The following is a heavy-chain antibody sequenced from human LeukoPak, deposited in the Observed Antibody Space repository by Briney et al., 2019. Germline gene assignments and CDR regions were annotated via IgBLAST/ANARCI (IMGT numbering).Heavy chain of an antibody. CDR1: GGFISSYY. Sequence: SETLSLTCTVSGGFISSYYWSWIRQPAGKGLEWIGRIYTSGSTNYNPSLKSRVTMSVDTSKNQFSLKLSSVTAADTAVYYCSGGSRGFWFDPWGQGTLVTVSS. J-gene: IGHJ5*02. CDR2: IYTSGST. D-gene: IGHD2-15*01. CDR3: SGGSRGFWFDP. V-gene: IGHV4-4*07.